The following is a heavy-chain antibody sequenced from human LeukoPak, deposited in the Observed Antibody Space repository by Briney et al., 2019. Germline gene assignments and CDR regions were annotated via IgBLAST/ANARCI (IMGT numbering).Heavy chain of an antibody. D-gene: IGHD3-10*01. J-gene: IGHJ4*02. CDR2: INAGNGNT. CDR1: GYTFTSYA. V-gene: IGHV1-3*01. CDR3: ARSSYYGSGSGPRPNY. Sequence: EASVKVSCKASGYTFTSYAMHWVRQAPGQRLEWMGWINAGNGNTKYSQKFQGRVTTTRDTSASTAYMELSSLRSEDTAVYYCARSSYYGSGSGPRPNYWGQGTLVTVSS.